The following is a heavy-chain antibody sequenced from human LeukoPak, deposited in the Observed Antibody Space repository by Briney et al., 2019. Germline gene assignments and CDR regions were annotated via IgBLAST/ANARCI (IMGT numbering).Heavy chain of an antibody. J-gene: IGHJ4*02. Sequence: GGSLRLSCAASGFIFSDFAMHWVRQAPGKGLEWVAVISYHGNNKYYADSVKGRFAISRDNARNTLYLQMNSLRPEDAAVYSCVREDYGEYYFDYWGQGAPVTVSS. CDR3: VREDYGEYYFDY. D-gene: IGHD4-17*01. CDR2: ISYHGNNK. CDR1: GFIFSDFA. V-gene: IGHV3-30*09.